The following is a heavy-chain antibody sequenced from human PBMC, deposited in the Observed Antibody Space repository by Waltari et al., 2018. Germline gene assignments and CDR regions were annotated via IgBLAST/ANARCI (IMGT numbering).Heavy chain of an antibody. V-gene: IGHV6-1*01. D-gene: IGHD6-13*01. CDR3: ARESTSIAAAGTDLHP. J-gene: IGHJ5*02. Sequence: QVQLQQSGPGLVKPSQTLSLTCAISGASVSSNSPAWNWIRQYPSRGLEWLGRTYYRSKWYNDYAVSVKSRITINPDTSKNQFSLQLNSVTPEDTAVYYCARESTSIAAAGTDLHPWGQGTLVTVSS. CDR1: GASVSSNSPA. CDR2: TYYRSKWYN.